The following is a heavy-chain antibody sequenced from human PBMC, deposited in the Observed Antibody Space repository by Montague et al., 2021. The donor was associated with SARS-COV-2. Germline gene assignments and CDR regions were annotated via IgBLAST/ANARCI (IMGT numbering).Heavy chain of an antibody. CDR2: ISYDGSNK. CDR1: GFTFSSYA. J-gene: IGHJ3*02. V-gene: IGHV3-30-3*01. CDR3: ARPWGGNYYGALDI. Sequence: SRRLSCAASGFTFSSYAMHWVCQAPGKGLEWVAVISYDGSNKYYADSVKGRFTISRDNSKNTLYLQMNSLRAEDTAVYYCARPWGGNYYGALDIWGQGTLVTVSS. D-gene: IGHD1-26*01.